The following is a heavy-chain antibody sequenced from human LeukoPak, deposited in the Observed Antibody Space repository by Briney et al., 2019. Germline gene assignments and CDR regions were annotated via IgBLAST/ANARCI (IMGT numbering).Heavy chain of an antibody. CDR2: ISSSGSTI. CDR3: AKDPYRASSGLVDY. D-gene: IGHD5-12*01. V-gene: IGHV3-48*01. J-gene: IGHJ4*02. CDR1: GFSFSTYS. Sequence: GGSLRLSCAASGFSFSTYSMNWVHQAPGKGLEWVSYISSSGSTIYYADSVKGRFTISRDNSKNTLYLQMNSLRAEDTAVYYCAKDPYRASSGLVDYWGQGTLVTVSS.